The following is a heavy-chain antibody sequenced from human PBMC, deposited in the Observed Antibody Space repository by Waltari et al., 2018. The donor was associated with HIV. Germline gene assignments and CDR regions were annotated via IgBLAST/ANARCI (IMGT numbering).Heavy chain of an antibody. CDR1: GFTFSSDA. J-gene: IGHJ4*02. CDR3: AKEVTPYCFDN. CDR2: FSGSASST. V-gene: IGHV3-23*01. D-gene: IGHD4-4*01. Sequence: EVQVLESGGGLVQPGGSLRLSCADSGFTFSSDAVSWVRQAPGKGLELVSSFSGSASSTYYADSVKGRFTISSDNSKNTLYLQMNSLRAEDTAVYYCAKEVTPYCFDNWGQGTLVTVSS.